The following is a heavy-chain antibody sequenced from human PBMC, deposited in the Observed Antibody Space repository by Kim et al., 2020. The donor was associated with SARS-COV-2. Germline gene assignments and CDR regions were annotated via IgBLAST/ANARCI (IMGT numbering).Heavy chain of an antibody. V-gene: IGHV3-48*03. CDR3: ARDQPGGGGYDW. Sequence: YYADSVKGRFTISRDNAKNSLYLQMNSLRAEDTAVYYCARDQPGGGGYDWWGQGTLVTVSS. D-gene: IGHD5-12*01. J-gene: IGHJ4*02.